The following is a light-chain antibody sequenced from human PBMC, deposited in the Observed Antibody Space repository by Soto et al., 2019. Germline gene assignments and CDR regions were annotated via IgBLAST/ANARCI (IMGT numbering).Light chain of an antibody. Sequence: EIVLTQSPDTLSLSPGERATLSCRASHTVTSNYLAWYQQKPGQAPRLLIYGASSRATDIPDRFSGSGSGTAFPLTISRLETEDFAVYYCQQYGGSPRTFGQGTKVEIK. CDR2: GAS. CDR1: HTVTSNY. CDR3: QQYGGSPRT. V-gene: IGKV3-20*01. J-gene: IGKJ1*01.